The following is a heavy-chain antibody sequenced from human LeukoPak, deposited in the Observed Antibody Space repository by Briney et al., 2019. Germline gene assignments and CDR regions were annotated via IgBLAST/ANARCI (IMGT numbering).Heavy chain of an antibody. D-gene: IGHD5-18*01. CDR3: ARDQGFSYGEADY. Sequence: GGSLRLSCAASGFTVSSNYMSWVRQAPGKGLEWVSVIYSGGSTYYADSVKGRFTISRDNSKNTLYLQMNSLRAEDTAVYYCARDQGFSYGEADYWGQGTLVTVSS. CDR2: IYSGGST. J-gene: IGHJ4*02. CDR1: GFTVSSNY. V-gene: IGHV3-53*01.